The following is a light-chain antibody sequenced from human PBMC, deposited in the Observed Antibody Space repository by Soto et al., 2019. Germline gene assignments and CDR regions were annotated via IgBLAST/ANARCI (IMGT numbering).Light chain of an antibody. Sequence: DIQMTQSPSSLSASVGDRVTITCRASQSISTFLNWYQQKPGKAPKLLIYAASSLQGGVPSRFSGSGSGTDFTLTISRLQPEDFASYYCQQSHASRAFGQGTKVEIK. CDR1: QSISTF. CDR3: QQSHASRA. CDR2: AAS. V-gene: IGKV1-39*01. J-gene: IGKJ1*01.